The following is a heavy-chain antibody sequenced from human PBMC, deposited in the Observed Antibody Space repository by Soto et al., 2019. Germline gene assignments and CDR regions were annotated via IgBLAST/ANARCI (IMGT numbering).Heavy chain of an antibody. CDR2: ISAYNGNT. Sequence: ASVKVSCKASGYTFTSYGISWVRQAPGQGLEWMGWISAYNGNTNYAQKLQGRVTMTTGTSTSTAYMELRSLRSDDTAVYYCARAAFDLYYYYYYMDVWGKGTTVTVSS. V-gene: IGHV1-18*01. J-gene: IGHJ6*03. D-gene: IGHD3-9*01. CDR3: ARAAFDLYYYYYYMDV. CDR1: GYTFTSYG.